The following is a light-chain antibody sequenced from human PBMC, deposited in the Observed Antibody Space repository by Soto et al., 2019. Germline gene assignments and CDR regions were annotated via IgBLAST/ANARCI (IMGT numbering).Light chain of an antibody. J-gene: IGKJ1*01. CDR2: GAS. CDR3: QQYNNWLS. CDR1: QSVSSN. Sequence: EIVMTQSPATLSVSPVERATLSCRASQSVSSNLAWYQQKPGQAPRLLIYGASTRATGIPARFSGSGSGTEFTLTISSLQSEDFAVYYCQQYNNWLSFGQGTRWIT. V-gene: IGKV3-15*01.